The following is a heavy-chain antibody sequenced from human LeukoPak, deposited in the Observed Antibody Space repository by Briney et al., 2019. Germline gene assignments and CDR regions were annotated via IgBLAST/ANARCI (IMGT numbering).Heavy chain of an antibody. Sequence: PGGSLRLSCAASGFTFSSYEMNWVRQAPGKGPEWVSYISSSGSTIYYADSVKGRFTISRDNSKNTLYLQMDSLRAEGTAVYYCAKESLTVTTYSFDYWGQGTLVTVSS. D-gene: IGHD4-17*01. V-gene: IGHV3-48*03. CDR3: AKESLTVTTYSFDY. CDR1: GFTFSSYE. CDR2: ISSSGSTI. J-gene: IGHJ4*02.